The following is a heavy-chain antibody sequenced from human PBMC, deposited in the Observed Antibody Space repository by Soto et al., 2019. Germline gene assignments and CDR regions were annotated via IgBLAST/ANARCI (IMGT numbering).Heavy chain of an antibody. CDR3: ARFRVAARDYYYYYGMDV. CDR1: GGSISSSSYY. CDR2: IYYSGST. D-gene: IGHD6-6*01. V-gene: IGHV4-39*01. Sequence: PSETLSLTCTVSGGSISSSSYYWGWIRQPPGKGLEWIGSIYYSGSTYYNPSLKSRVTISVDTSKNQFSLKLSSVTAADTAVYYCARFRVAARDYYYYYGMDVWGQGTTVTVSS. J-gene: IGHJ6*02.